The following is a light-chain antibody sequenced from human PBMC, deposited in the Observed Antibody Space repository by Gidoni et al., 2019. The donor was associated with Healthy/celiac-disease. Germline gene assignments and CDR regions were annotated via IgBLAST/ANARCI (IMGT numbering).Light chain of an antibody. J-gene: IGLJ2*01. CDR2: EVS. CDR1: SSDVGGYNY. Sequence: QSALTQPASVSGSPGLSITISCPGTSSDVGGYNYVSWYQQHPGKAPKLMIYEVSNRPSGVSNRCSGSKSGNTASLTISGLQAEDEADYYCSSYTSSSTLFGGGTKLTVL. CDR3: SSYTSSSTL. V-gene: IGLV2-14*01.